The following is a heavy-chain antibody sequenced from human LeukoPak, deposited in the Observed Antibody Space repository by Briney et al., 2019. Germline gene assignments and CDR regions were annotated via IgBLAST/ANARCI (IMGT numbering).Heavy chain of an antibody. J-gene: IGHJ6*02. CDR1: GFTFSDSW. CDR3: ATYTHWVAGDV. D-gene: IGHD3-16*01. Sequence: GGSLRLSCAASGFTFSDSWMSWVRQAPGKGLEWVANMNQDGSAKDYVDSVKGRFTISGDNARNSLYLQMSSLRAEDTAVYYCATYTHWVAGDVWGQGTTVTVSS. CDR2: MNQDGSAK. V-gene: IGHV3-7*01.